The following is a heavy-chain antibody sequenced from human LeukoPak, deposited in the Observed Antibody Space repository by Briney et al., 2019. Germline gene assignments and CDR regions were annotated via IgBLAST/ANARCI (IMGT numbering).Heavy chain of an antibody. J-gene: IGHJ4*02. CDR1: GFTFSTYW. D-gene: IGHD1-26*01. CDR3: AGPSGSSDY. Sequence: GGSLRLSCAASGFTFSTYWMTWVRQAPGKGLEWVANIKPDGSQIYYVDSVKGRFTISRDNAKNSLYLQMNSLRAEDTAVYYCAGPSGSSDYWGQGTLVTVSS. CDR2: IKPDGSQI. V-gene: IGHV3-7*01.